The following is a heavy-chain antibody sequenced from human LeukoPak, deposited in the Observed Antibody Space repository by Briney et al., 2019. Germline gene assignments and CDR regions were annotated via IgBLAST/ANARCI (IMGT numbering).Heavy chain of an antibody. CDR1: GFTFSSYG. V-gene: IGHV3-30*18. Sequence: GRSLRLSCAASGFTFSSYGVHWVRQAPGKGLEWVAVISYDGSNKYYADSVKGRFTISRDNSKNTLYLQMNSLRAEDTAVYYCAKGQRDYYDSSGYPADYWGQGTLVTVSS. CDR2: ISYDGSNK. CDR3: AKGQRDYYDSSGYPADY. J-gene: IGHJ4*02. D-gene: IGHD3-22*01.